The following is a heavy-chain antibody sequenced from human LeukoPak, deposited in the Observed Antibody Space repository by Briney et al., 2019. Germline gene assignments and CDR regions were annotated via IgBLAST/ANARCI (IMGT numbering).Heavy chain of an antibody. D-gene: IGHD3-22*01. V-gene: IGHV3-30*18. CDR1: GFTFSSYG. CDR3: AKDDYYDTSGYRD. CDR2: ISYDAGKK. J-gene: IGHJ4*02. Sequence: GGSLRLSCAASGFTFSSYGMHWVRQAPGKGLEWVAVISYDAGKKYYADSVKGRFTISRDNSKNTLYLQMNSLRAEDTAVYYCAKDDYYDTSGYRDWDQGTRVTVSS.